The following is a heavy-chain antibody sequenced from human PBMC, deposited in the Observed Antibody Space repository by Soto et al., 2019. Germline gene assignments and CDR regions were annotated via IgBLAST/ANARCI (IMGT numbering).Heavy chain of an antibody. Sequence: EVPLLESGGGLVQPGGSLRLSCAASGFTFSSYAMSWVRQAPGKGLEWVSAITGPGGNTYYADSVKGRFTISRDNSKNTLYLQMNSLRAEDTAVYYCAKGRSGSGSDYAQQDYWGQGTLVTVSS. CDR1: GFTFSSYA. V-gene: IGHV3-23*01. CDR3: AKGRSGSGSDYAQQDY. J-gene: IGHJ4*02. D-gene: IGHD3-10*01. CDR2: ITGPGGNT.